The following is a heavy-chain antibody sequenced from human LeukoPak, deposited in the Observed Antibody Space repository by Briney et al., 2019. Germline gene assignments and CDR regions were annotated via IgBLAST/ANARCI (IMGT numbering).Heavy chain of an antibody. CDR2: IYYSGST. Sequence: SETLSLTCTVSGGSISSSSYYWGWIRQPPGKGLEWIGSIYYSGSTYYNPSLKSRVTISVDTSKNQFSLKLSSVTAADTAVYYCASTLRGGNYDYVWGSPYDAFDIWGQGSMVTVSS. CDR3: ASTLRGGNYDYVWGSPYDAFDI. CDR1: GGSISSSSYY. D-gene: IGHD3-16*01. J-gene: IGHJ3*02. V-gene: IGHV4-39*01.